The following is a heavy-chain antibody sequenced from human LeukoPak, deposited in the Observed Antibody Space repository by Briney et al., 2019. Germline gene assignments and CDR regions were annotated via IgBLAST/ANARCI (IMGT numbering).Heavy chain of an antibody. D-gene: IGHD6-19*01. Sequence: GGSLRLSCVASGFTFSHSWMTWVRQAPGKGLEWVGHIKEDGSSQNYADSAKGRFTISRDNAKSSLHLQMNGLRAEDTAMYYCVKDSGWFHFDSWGQGTLVTVSS. CDR1: GFTFSHSW. V-gene: IGHV3-7*03. J-gene: IGHJ4*02. CDR3: VKDSGWFHFDS. CDR2: IKEDGSSQ.